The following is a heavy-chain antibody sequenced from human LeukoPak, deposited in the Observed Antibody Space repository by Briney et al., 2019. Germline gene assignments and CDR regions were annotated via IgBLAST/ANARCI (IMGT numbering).Heavy chain of an antibody. V-gene: IGHV3-74*01. CDR3: ARSSYSSSSSV. J-gene: IGHJ3*01. CDR2: TNSDGSTT. CDR1: GFTFSNYW. D-gene: IGHD6-6*01. Sequence: PGGSLRLSCAASGFTFSNYWMHWVRQAPGKGLVWVSRTNSDGSTTSHADSVKGRFTISRDNAKNTLFLQLNSLRAEDTAVYYCARSSYSSSSSVWGQGTMVTVSS.